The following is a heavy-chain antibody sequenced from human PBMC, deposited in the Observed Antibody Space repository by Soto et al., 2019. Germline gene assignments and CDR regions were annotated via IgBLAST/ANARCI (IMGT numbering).Heavy chain of an antibody. V-gene: IGHV1-24*01. J-gene: IGHJ4*02. CDR1: VYAFSGDH. CDR3: ATARGGGGYTY. D-gene: IGHD6-19*01. CDR2: FDPEDGET. Sequence: ASVNGARKRAVYAFSGDHIDWVIMAPGKGHEWMGGFDPEDGETIYAQKFQGRVTMTEDTSSDTAYMELSSLRSEDTAGYYCATARGGGGYTYWGQGTLVTGSS.